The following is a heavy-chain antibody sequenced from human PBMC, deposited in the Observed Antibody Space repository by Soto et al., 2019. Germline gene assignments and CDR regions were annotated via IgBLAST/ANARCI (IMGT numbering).Heavy chain of an antibody. D-gene: IGHD2-8*02. CDR1: GGSFSGYY. Sequence: QVQLQQWGAGLLKPSETLSLTCAVYGGSFSGYYWTWIRQPPGTGLEWIGEINHSGSTNYNPSLKGRGTISVEPVQNQVLLKLTSVTAADTAGYYWARDKNTGPFDYWGQGTLVTVSS. CDR3: ARDKNTGPFDY. CDR2: INHSGST. V-gene: IGHV4-34*01. J-gene: IGHJ4*02.